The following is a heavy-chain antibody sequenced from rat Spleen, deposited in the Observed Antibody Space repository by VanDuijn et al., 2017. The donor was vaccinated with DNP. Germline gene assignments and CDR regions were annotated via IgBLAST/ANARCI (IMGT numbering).Heavy chain of an antibody. CDR3: ATGVY. V-gene: IGHV2-70*01. CDR2: IWNFGGT. Sequence: QVQLTESGPGLVQPSETLSLTCAVSGFSLTGYSVFWVRQPSGKGLEWMGVIWNFGGTDYNSAIISRLSISRDTSKSQVFLKMNSLQTEDTAMYLCATGVYWGQGVMVTVSS. CDR1: GFSLTGYS. J-gene: IGHJ2*01. D-gene: IGHD4-2*01.